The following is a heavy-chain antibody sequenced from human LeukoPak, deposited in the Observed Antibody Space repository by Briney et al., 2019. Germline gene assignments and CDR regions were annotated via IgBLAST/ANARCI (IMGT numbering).Heavy chain of an antibody. V-gene: IGHV3-9*01. D-gene: IGHD4-23*01. J-gene: IGHJ4*02. Sequence: GGSLRLSCAASGFTFGDYPMHWVRQAPGKGLEWVSGISWNGGTIGYADSVKGRFTISRDNAKNSLYLHMNSLRAEDTAVYYCAKAFGGNSFDYWGQGTLVTVSS. CDR1: GFTFGDYP. CDR2: ISWNGGTI. CDR3: AKAFGGNSFDY.